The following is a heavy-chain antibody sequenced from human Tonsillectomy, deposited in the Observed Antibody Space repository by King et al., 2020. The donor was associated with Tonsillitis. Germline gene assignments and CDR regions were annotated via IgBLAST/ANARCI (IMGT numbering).Heavy chain of an antibody. V-gene: IGHV5-51*01. D-gene: IGHD3-16*01. Sequence: VQLVESGSEVKMPGQSLKISCKGSGYSFTNYWIGWVRQMPGKGLEWMGIIYPGDSDSRYSPSFQGQVTMSADKSISTAYLQWSSLKASDTAMYYCARFGYDYVRTFDLWGQGTLVTVSS. J-gene: IGHJ4*02. CDR3: ARFGYDYVRTFDL. CDR2: IYPGDSDS. CDR1: GYSFTNYW.